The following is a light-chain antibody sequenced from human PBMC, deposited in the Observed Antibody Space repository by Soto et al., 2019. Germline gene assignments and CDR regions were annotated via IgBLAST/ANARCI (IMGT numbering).Light chain of an antibody. CDR3: QTWGTGFQF. CDR2: EVH. CDR1: TSDVGAYNY. J-gene: IGLJ2*01. Sequence: QSALTQPASVSGSPGQSITISCTGTTSDVGAYNYVSWYQQHPGKAPKLLLYEVHKRPSGVSNRFSGSKSGNTASLTISGLQAEDEADYYCQTWGTGFQFFGGGTKLTVL. V-gene: IGLV2-14*01.